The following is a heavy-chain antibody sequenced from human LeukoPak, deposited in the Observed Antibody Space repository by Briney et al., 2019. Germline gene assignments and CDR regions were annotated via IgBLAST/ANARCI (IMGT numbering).Heavy chain of an antibody. CDR2: IYPGDSDT. CDR3: ARLRIDGSGSSWFDP. CDR1: GYSFTSYW. D-gene: IGHD3-10*01. J-gene: IGHJ5*02. V-gene: IGHV5-51*01. Sequence: GESLKISCKGSGYSFTSYWIGWVRQMPGKGQEWMGIIYPGDSDTRYSPSFQGQVTISADKSISTAYLQWSSLKASDTAMYYCARLRIDGSGSSWFDPWGQGTLVTVSS.